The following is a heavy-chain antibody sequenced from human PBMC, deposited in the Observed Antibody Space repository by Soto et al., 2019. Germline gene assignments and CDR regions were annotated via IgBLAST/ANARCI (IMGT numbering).Heavy chain of an antibody. CDR3: ARASYGSGSNY. Sequence: ASETLSLTCTVSGGSISSGGYYWSWIRQPPGKGLEWIGYIYYSGSTYYNPSLKSRVTISVDTSKNQFSLKLSSVTAADTAVYYCARASYGSGSNYWGQGTLVTVSS. V-gene: IGHV4-30-4*01. D-gene: IGHD3-10*01. CDR1: GGSISSGGYY. J-gene: IGHJ4*02. CDR2: IYYSGST.